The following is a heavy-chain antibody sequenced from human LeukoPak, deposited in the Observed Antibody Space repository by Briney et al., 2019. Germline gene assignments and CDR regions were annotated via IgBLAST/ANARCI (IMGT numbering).Heavy chain of an antibody. Sequence: GGSLRLSCAASGFTFSSYWMSWVRQAPGKGLDWVANIKQDGSEKYYVDSVKGRFTIPRDNAKNELCLQMNSLRAEDTAVYYCARDRSRYGGVAATLATRFDPWGQGTLVTVSS. J-gene: IGHJ5*02. D-gene: IGHD2-15*01. CDR3: ARDRSRYGGVAATLATRFDP. CDR1: GFTFSSYW. CDR2: IKQDGSEK. V-gene: IGHV3-7*01.